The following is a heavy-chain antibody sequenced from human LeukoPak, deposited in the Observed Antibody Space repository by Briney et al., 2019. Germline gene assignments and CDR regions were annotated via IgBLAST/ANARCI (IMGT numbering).Heavy chain of an antibody. V-gene: IGHV3-53*01. CDR3: AREGGYAVGDF. CDR1: GFTVTSNS. CDR2: IYSGST. J-gene: IGHJ4*02. D-gene: IGHD5-12*01. Sequence: GGSLRLSCTVSGFTVTSNSMSWVRQAPGKGLEWVSFIYSGSTHYSDSVKGRFTISRDNSKNTLYLQMNSLRADDTAVYYCAREGGYAVGDFWGQGTLVTVSS.